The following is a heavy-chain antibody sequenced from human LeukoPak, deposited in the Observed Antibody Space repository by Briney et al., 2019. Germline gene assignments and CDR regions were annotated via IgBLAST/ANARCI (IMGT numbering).Heavy chain of an antibody. CDR1: GFTVSSNY. J-gene: IGHJ6*02. D-gene: IGHD3-3*01. Sequence: GGSLRLSCAASGFTVSSNYMSWVRQAPGKGLEWVSVIYSGGSTYYADSVKGRFTISGDNSKNTLYLQMNSLRAEDTAVYYCASSAAIYYYYYYGMDVWGQGTTVTVSS. V-gene: IGHV3-53*01. CDR2: IYSGGST. CDR3: ASSAAIYYYYYYGMDV.